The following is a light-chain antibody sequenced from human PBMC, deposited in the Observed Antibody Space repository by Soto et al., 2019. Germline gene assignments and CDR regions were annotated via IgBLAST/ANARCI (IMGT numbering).Light chain of an antibody. J-gene: IGLJ1*01. V-gene: IGLV2-8*01. CDR2: EVT. CDR3: CSHAGDNTYV. CDR1: SSDVGGYNY. Sequence: QSALTQPPSASGSPGQSVTISCTGTSSDVGGYNYVSWYQQHPGKAPKLMIYEVTKRPSGVPDRFSGSKSGNTASLTVSGLQAEDEADYFCCSHAGDNTYVFGPATKVTVL.